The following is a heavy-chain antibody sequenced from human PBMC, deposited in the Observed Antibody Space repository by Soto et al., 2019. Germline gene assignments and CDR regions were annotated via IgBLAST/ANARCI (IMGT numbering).Heavy chain of an antibody. CDR2: IYPGDSDT. J-gene: IGHJ4*02. CDR1: GYNSTSYS. V-gene: IGHV5-51*01. D-gene: IGHD5-12*01. Sequence: GGCLKTSCRGSGYNSTSYSVGSVRQMPGKGLEWMGIIYPGDSDTRYSPSFQGQVTISADKSISTAYLQWSSLKASDTAMYYCSRLSGYSSYDWYFDYSGQGTLGTVSS. CDR3: SRLSGYSSYDWYFDY.